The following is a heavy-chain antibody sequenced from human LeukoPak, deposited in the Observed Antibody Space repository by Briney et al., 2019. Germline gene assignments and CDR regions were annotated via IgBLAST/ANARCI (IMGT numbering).Heavy chain of an antibody. CDR1: GFTYSNYV. Sequence: GGSLRLSCVASGFTYSNYVMSWVRQAPGKGLEWVSSISGSGVSRYYADSAKGRYTISRDNSKNTLFLQMNSLRGDDTAVYYCASAAGNGNFGTFDYWGQGTLVTVSS. D-gene: IGHD1-1*01. V-gene: IGHV3-23*01. CDR2: ISGSGVSR. J-gene: IGHJ4*02. CDR3: ASAAGNGNFGTFDY.